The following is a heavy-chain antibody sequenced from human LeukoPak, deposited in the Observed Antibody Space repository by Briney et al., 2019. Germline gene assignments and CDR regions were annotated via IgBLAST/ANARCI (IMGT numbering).Heavy chain of an antibody. Sequence: SETLSLTCSVSGGSISSYYWSWIRQPPGKGLEWIAYVYYSGSTNYNPSLESRVTISVDMSKNQVSLKLSSVTAADTAVYYCARGGYCSGARCYFGYWGQGTLVIVSS. D-gene: IGHD2-15*01. J-gene: IGHJ4*02. CDR1: GGSISSYY. CDR3: ARGGYCSGARCYFGY. CDR2: VYYSGST. V-gene: IGHV4-59*08.